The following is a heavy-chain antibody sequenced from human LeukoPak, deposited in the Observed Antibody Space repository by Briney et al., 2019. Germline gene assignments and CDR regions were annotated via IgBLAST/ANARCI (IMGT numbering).Heavy chain of an antibody. V-gene: IGHV3-21*01. D-gene: IGHD2-8*01. CDR3: AKARDNTNYLGYYYGLDV. CDR1: GFRFNTYS. CDR2: ISSSSSYI. Sequence: GGSLRLSCVVSGFRFNTYSMNWVCQAPGKGLEWVASISSSSSYIFYADSVTGRLTISRDNTKNSLYLQLNNLRVEDTAVYYCAKARDNTNYLGYYYGLDVWGQGTTVTVSS. J-gene: IGHJ6*02.